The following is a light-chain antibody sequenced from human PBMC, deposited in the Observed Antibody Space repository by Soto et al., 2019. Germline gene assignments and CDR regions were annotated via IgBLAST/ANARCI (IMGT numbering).Light chain of an antibody. CDR1: TNDVGAYNY. Sequence: QSALTQPPSASGSPGQSVTISCTGTTNDVGAYNYVSWYQQHPGKAPKLVIYEVNKRPSGVPDRFSGSKSGNTASLTVSGLQAEDEADYYCSSFAVSNSFVFGTGTKATVL. CDR2: EVN. J-gene: IGLJ1*01. V-gene: IGLV2-8*01. CDR3: SSFAVSNSFV.